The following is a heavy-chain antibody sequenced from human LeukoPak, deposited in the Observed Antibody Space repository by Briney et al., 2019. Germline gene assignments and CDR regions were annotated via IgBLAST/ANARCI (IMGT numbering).Heavy chain of an antibody. D-gene: IGHD1-26*01. V-gene: IGHV1-69*13. Sequence: ASVKVSCKASGGTFSSYAISWVRQAPGQGLEWMGGIIPIFGTANYAQKFQGRVTITADESTSTAYMELSSLRSEDTAVYYCARDRLFGGSYLNAFDIWGQGTMAAVSS. J-gene: IGHJ3*02. CDR3: ARDRLFGGSYLNAFDI. CDR1: GGTFSSYA. CDR2: IIPIFGTA.